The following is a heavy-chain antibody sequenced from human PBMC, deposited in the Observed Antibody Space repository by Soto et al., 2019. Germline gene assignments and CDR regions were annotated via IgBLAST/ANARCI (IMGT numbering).Heavy chain of an antibody. V-gene: IGHV3-9*01. Sequence: HPGGSLRLSCAASGFTFDDYALHWVRQAPGKGLEWVSGITWNSGTPGYADSVKGRFTISRDNAKNSLYLQMNSLRVDDTAFFYCVREAINSGWSGGRKYYFDYWGQGALVTVSS. CDR3: VREAINSGWSGGRKYYFDY. CDR2: ITWNSGTP. CDR1: GFTFDDYA. D-gene: IGHD6-19*01. J-gene: IGHJ4*02.